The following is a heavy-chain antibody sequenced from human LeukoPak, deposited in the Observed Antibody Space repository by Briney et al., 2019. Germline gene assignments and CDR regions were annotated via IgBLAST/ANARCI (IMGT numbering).Heavy chain of an antibody. Sequence: PSETLSLTCAVYGGSFSGYYWSWIRQPPGKGLEWIEEINHSGSTNYNPSLKSRVTISVDTSKNQFSLKLSSVTAADTAVYYCAKGWYYNMDVWGKGTTVTISS. D-gene: IGHD5-24*01. CDR2: INHSGST. V-gene: IGHV4-34*01. J-gene: IGHJ6*03. CDR3: AKGWYYNMDV. CDR1: GGSFSGYY.